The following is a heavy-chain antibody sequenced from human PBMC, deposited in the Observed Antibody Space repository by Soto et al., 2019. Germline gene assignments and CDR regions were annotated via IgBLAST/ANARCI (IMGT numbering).Heavy chain of an antibody. CDR1: GGSISSGDYY. CDR3: AREKYYDILTGSDDAFDI. Sequence: SETLSLTCTVSGGSISSGDYYWSWIRQPPGKGLEWIGYIYYSGSTYYNPSLKSRVTISVDTSKNQFSLKLSSVTAADTAVYYCAREKYYDILTGSDDAFDIWGQGTMVTVSS. D-gene: IGHD3-9*01. J-gene: IGHJ3*02. V-gene: IGHV4-30-4*01. CDR2: IYYSGST.